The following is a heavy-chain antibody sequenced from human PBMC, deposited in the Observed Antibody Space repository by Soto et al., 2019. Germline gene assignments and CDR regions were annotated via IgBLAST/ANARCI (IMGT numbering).Heavy chain of an antibody. Sequence: GGSLRLSCAASGFTVSSNYMSWVRQAPGKGLEWVSVIYSGGSTYYADSVKGRFTISRDNSKNTRYLQMNSLRAEDTAVYYCARSLTVPGIAVAGTVDAFDIWGQGTMVTVSS. J-gene: IGHJ3*02. D-gene: IGHD6-19*01. CDR1: GFTVSSNY. CDR3: ARSLTVPGIAVAGTVDAFDI. V-gene: IGHV3-53*01. CDR2: IYSGGST.